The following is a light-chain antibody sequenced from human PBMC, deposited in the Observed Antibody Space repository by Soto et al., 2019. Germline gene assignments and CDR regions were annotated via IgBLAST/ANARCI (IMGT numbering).Light chain of an antibody. CDR3: MQGLHSLQYT. CDR1: ENLLHVSGYNY. J-gene: IGKJ3*01. CDR2: LGS. V-gene: IGKV2-28*01. Sequence: DVVMTQSPLSLPVTPGEPASISCRSSENLLHVSGYNYLDWYLQKPGQSPHLMIYLGSYRASGVPDRFSGSGSGTDFTLEISRVEAEDVVIYYCMQGLHSLQYTFGPGTRVDVK.